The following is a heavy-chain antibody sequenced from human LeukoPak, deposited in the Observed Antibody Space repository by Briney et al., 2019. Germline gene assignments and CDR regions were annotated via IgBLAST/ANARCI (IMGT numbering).Heavy chain of an antibody. CDR1: GFAFTDYA. V-gene: IGHV3-23*01. CDR2: ITDSGGAT. J-gene: IGHJ3*01. Sequence: GGSLRLSCAASGFAFTDYAISWVRQAPGKGLEWVSAITDSGGATYYADSVKGRFTISRDNSKNTIYLQMNSLRGDDTAIYYCAKAYTRSWYAAFDFWGQGTMVTISS. D-gene: IGHD6-13*01. CDR3: AKAYTRSWYAAFDF.